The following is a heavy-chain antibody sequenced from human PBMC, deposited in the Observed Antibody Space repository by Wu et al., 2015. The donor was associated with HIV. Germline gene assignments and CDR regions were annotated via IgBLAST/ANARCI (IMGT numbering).Heavy chain of an antibody. CDR3: ARDGRVDGSMTKFQH. CDR2: INPNSGGT. CDR1: GYTFTDYY. D-gene: IGHD2/OR15-2a*01. Sequence: QVQLVQSGAEVKKPGASVKVSCKASGYTFTDYYIHWVRQAPGQGLDWMGWINPNSGGTNYAQKFQGRVTMTRDTSISTAYLELSRLRSDDTAVYYCARDGRVDGSMTKFQHWGQGTLVTVSS. V-gene: IGHV1-2*02. J-gene: IGHJ1*01.